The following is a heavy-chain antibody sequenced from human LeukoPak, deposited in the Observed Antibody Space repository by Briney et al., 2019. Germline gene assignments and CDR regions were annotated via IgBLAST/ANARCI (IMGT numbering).Heavy chain of an antibody. CDR3: AREPPHPGVNGEEWFDP. CDR1: GGSFSGYY. D-gene: IGHD3-22*01. CDR2: IYYSGST. Sequence: SETLSLTCAVYGGSFSGYYWTWIRQVPGKGLEWIGSIYYSGSTYYNPSLKSRVTISVDTSKNQFSLKLSSVTAADTAVYYCAREPPHPGVNGEEWFDPWGQGTLVTVSS. V-gene: IGHV4-34*01. J-gene: IGHJ5*02.